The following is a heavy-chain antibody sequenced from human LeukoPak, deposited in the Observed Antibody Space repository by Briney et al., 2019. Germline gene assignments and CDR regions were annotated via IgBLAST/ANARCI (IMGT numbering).Heavy chain of an antibody. CDR1: GFTFSSYG. Sequence: GGSLRLSCAASGFTFSSYGMHWVRQAPGKGLEWVAVISYDGSNKYYADSVKGRFTISRDNSKNTLYLQMNSLRAEDTAVYCCAHFGFPGAYGDYELDYWRQGTLVTVSS. V-gene: IGHV3-30*03. CDR3: AHFGFPGAYGDYELDY. D-gene: IGHD4-17*01. J-gene: IGHJ4*02. CDR2: ISYDGSNK.